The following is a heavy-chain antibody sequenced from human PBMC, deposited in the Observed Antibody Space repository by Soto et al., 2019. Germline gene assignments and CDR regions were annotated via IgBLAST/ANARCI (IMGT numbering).Heavy chain of an antibody. CDR3: ARDLGGPDD. Sequence: PGGSLRLSCAASGFSLSPYWMHWVRQVPGRGLEWIARLSSDGFGAPYADSVKGRFFISGDIARNTLSLQMNSLRADDTAVYYCARDLGGPDDWGRGTSVTVSS. V-gene: IGHV3-74*03. CDR2: LSSDGFGA. J-gene: IGHJ4*02. CDR1: GFSLSPYW. D-gene: IGHD3-16*01.